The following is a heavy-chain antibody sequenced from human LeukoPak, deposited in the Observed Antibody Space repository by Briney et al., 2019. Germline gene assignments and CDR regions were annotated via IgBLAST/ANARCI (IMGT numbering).Heavy chain of an antibody. D-gene: IGHD5-12*01. CDR2: INHSGST. CDR3: DRGGGYGVDLTD. J-gene: IGHJ4*02. CDR1: WGPFSCYY. Sequence: SETLSLTCAVYWGPFSCYYWSWIRQPPGKGLEWIGEINHSGSTNYNPSLKSRVTISIDTSKTLFPLKLGSVTASDTTVYYCDRGGGYGVDLTDWGQGTLVTVSS. V-gene: IGHV4-34*01.